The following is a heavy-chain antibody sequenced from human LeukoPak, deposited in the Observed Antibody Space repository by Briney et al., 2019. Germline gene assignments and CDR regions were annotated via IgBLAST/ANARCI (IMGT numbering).Heavy chain of an antibody. V-gene: IGHV4-39*07. Sequence: SETLSLTCTVSGGSISSSSYYWGWIRQPPGKGLEWIGSIYYSGSTNYNPSLKSRVTMSVDTSKNQFSLKLSSVTAADTAVHYCARDRCSSTSCWSNWFDPWGQGTLVTVSS. CDR3: ARDRCSSTSCWSNWFDP. CDR2: IYYSGST. CDR1: GGSISSSSYY. D-gene: IGHD2-2*01. J-gene: IGHJ5*02.